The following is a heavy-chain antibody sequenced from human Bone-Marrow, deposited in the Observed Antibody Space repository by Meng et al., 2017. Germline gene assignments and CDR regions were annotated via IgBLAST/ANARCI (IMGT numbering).Heavy chain of an antibody. CDR2: MDPNSGNT. J-gene: IGHJ5*02. CDR3: ARGSNWFDP. CDR1: GYTFTRFD. Sequence: QVQLVQAGAEVKKPGAPVKVPCKASGYTFTRFDINWVRQATGQGLEWMGWMDPNSGNTGYAQKFQGRVTLTRNTSISTAYMELSSLRSEGTAVYYCARGSNWFDPWGQGTLVTVSS. V-gene: IGHV1-8*01.